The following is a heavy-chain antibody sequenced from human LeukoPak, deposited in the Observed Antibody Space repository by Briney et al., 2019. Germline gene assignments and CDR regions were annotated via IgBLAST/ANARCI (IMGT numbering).Heavy chain of an antibody. CDR1: GFTFSSYA. V-gene: IGHV3-23*01. Sequence: GGSLRLSCSASGFTFSSYAMSWVRQAPGKGLEWVSAISGSGGSTYYADSVKGRFTISRDNSKNTLYLQMNSLRAEDTAVYYCAQSIRRWELRGFDYWGQGTLVTVSS. CDR2: ISGSGGST. CDR3: AQSIRRWELRGFDY. J-gene: IGHJ4*02. D-gene: IGHD1-26*01.